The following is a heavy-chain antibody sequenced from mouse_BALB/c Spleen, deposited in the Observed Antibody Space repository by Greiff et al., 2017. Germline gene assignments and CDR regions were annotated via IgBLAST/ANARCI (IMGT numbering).Heavy chain of an antibody. CDR2: IYPGNSDT. CDR1: GYSFTSYW. CDR3: TREGGDGYDEGNY. J-gene: IGHJ2*01. Sequence: EVQLQQSGTVLARPGASVKMSCKASGYSFTSYWMHWVKQRPGQGLEWIGAIYPGNSDTSYNQKFKGKAKLTAVTSASTAYMELSSLTNEDSAVYYCTREGGDGYDEGNYWGQGTTLTVSS. D-gene: IGHD2-2*01. V-gene: IGHV1-5*01.